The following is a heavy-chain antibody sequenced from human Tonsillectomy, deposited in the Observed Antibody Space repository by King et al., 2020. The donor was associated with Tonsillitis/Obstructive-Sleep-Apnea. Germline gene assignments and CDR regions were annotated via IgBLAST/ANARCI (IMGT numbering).Heavy chain of an antibody. Sequence: QLVQSGAEVMKPGASVKVSCKASGYTFTGFYMHWVRQAPGQGLEWMGWINPNSGGTNYAQKFQGRVTMTRDTSITTAYMELTRLRSDDTAVYYCTRDFQLLFPHGMDVWGQGTTVTVSS. CDR3: TRDFQLLFPHGMDV. V-gene: IGHV1-2*02. CDR1: GYTFTGFY. CDR2: INPNSGGT. D-gene: IGHD2-2*01. J-gene: IGHJ6*02.